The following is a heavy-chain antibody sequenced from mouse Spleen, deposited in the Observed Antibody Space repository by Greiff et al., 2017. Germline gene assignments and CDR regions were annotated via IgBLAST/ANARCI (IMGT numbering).Heavy chain of an antibody. CDR2: INSNGGST. D-gene: IGHD3-3*01. V-gene: IGHV5-6-2*01. CDR1: GFTFSSYA. CDR3: ARHGDVYFDY. Sequence: EVQVVESGGGLVKPGGSLKLSCAASGFTFSSYAMSWVRQTPEKRLEWVAAINSNGGSTYYPDTVKDRFTISRDNAKNTLYLQMSSLRSEDTALYYCARHGDVYFDYWGQGTTLTVSS. J-gene: IGHJ2*01.